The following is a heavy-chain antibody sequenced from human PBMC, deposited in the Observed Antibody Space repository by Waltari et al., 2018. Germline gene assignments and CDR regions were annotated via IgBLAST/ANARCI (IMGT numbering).Heavy chain of an antibody. V-gene: IGHV4-34*01. CDR1: GGSFSGYY. J-gene: IGHJ4*02. Sequence: QVQLQQWGAGLLKPSETLSLTCAVYGGSFSGYYWSWIRQPPGKGLEWIGEINHSGSTNYNPSLKSRVTISVDTSKNQFSLKLSSVTAADTAVYYCARGRGVPAAMWYFDYWGQGTLVTVSS. CDR3: ARGRGVPAAMWYFDY. D-gene: IGHD2-2*01. CDR2: INHSGST.